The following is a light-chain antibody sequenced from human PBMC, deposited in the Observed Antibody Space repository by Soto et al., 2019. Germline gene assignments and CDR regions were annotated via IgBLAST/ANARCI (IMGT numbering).Light chain of an antibody. J-gene: IGKJ2*01. CDR2: WAS. Sequence: DIVMTQSPDSLAVSLGERVTINCKSSQSVLSSSNNKNYLAWYQQKPGQPPKLLIHWASTRESGVPDRFSGSGSGTDFTXTISSLQAXDXAVXXXQQYXSTXXFGQGTKLEIK. CDR1: QSVLSSSNNKNY. CDR3: QQYXSTXX. V-gene: IGKV4-1*01.